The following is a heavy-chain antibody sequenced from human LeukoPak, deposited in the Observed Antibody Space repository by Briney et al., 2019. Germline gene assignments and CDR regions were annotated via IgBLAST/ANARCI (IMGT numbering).Heavy chain of an antibody. CDR1: GYTFTSYG. CDR3: ARDSPRLYYDSSGYPT. V-gene: IGHV1-18*01. D-gene: IGHD3-22*01. J-gene: IGHJ5*02. CDR2: ISAYNGNT. Sequence: ASVTVSCKASGYTFTSYGISWVRQAPGQGLEWMGWISAYNGNTNYAQKLQGRVTMTTDTSTSTAYMELRSLRSDDTAVYYCARDSPRLYYDSSGYPTWGQGTLVTVSS.